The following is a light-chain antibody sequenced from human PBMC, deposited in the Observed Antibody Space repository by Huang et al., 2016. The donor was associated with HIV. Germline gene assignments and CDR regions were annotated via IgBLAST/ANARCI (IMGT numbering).Light chain of an antibody. J-gene: IGKJ4*01. Sequence: IVLTPSPATLSLSPGERATLSCGASQRLSSSYLPWSQQKPGLAPRLLIYDASNRATGIPDRFSGSGSGTDFTLTISRLEPEDFAVYYCQQYGSSPLTFGGGTKVEIK. CDR3: QQYGSSPLT. V-gene: IGKV3D-20*01. CDR1: QRLSSSY. CDR2: DAS.